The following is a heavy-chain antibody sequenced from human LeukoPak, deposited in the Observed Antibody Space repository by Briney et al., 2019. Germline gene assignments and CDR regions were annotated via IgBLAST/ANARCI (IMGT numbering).Heavy chain of an antibody. CDR1: GGSFSGYY. CDR2: INHSGST. V-gene: IGHV4-34*01. CDR3: ARWDSRDYYYYMDV. D-gene: IGHD6-13*01. J-gene: IGHJ6*03. Sequence: PSETLSLTCAVYGGSFSGYYWSWIRQPPGKGLEWIGEINHSGSTNYSPSLKGRVTISVDTSKNQFSLKLSSVTAEDTAVYYCARWDSRDYYYYMDVWGKGTTVTVSS.